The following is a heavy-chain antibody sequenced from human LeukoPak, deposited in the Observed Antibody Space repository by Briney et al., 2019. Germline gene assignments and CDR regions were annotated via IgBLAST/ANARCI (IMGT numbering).Heavy chain of an antibody. D-gene: IGHD2-15*01. Sequence: ASVKVSCKASGYTFTGYYMHWVRQAPGQGLEWMGCINPNSGGTNYAQKFQGRVTMTGDTSISTAYMELSRLTSDDTAVYYCARDPRFYRSGGSCQGDWGQGTLVTVSS. CDR1: GYTFTGYY. CDR3: ARDPRFYRSGGSCQGD. CDR2: INPNSGGT. J-gene: IGHJ4*02. V-gene: IGHV1-2*02.